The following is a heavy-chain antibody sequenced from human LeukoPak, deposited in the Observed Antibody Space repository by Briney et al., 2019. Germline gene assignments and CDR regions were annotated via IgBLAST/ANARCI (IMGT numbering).Heavy chain of an antibody. J-gene: IGHJ4*02. D-gene: IGHD3-10*01. CDR1: GFTFSSYW. CDR2: INSDGSSI. Sequence: QPGGSLRLSCAASGFTFSSYWMHWVRQAPGKGLVWVSRINSDGSSISYADSLKGRFTISSDNAKNTLYLQMNSRRAEDTAVYYCARAGGSGSSFDYWGQGTLVTVSS. V-gene: IGHV3-74*01. CDR3: ARAGGSGSSFDY.